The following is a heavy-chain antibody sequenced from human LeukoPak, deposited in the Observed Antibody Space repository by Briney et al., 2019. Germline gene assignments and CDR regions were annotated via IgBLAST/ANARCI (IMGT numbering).Heavy chain of an antibody. CDR1: GGSISYHY. CDR2: MYYSGST. CDR3: ARPYYYDSRIDP. V-gene: IGHV4-59*08. D-gene: IGHD3-22*01. Sequence: SETLSLTCTVSGGSISYHYWNWIRQPPGKGLEWIAYMYYSGSTYYNPSLKSRVTMSADTSKNQLSLKLSSVTAADTAVYYCARPYYYDSRIDPWGQGILVTVSS. J-gene: IGHJ5*02.